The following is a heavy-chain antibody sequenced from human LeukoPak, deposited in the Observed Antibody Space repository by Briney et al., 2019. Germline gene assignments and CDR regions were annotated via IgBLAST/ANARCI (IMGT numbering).Heavy chain of an antibody. V-gene: IGHV5-10-1*01. Sequence: GESLKISCKGSGXRFTSYWITWVRQMPGKGLEWMGRIDPSDSYTNYSPSFQGHVTISADKSISTAYLQWSSLKASDTAMYYCARHPLGTQYGDYGIDYWGQGTLVTVSS. CDR3: ARHPLGTQYGDYGIDY. J-gene: IGHJ4*02. CDR2: IDPSDSYT. CDR1: GXRFTSYW. D-gene: IGHD4-17*01.